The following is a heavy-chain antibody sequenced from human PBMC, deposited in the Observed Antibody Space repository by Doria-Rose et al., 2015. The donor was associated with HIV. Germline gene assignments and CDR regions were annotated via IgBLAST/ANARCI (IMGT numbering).Heavy chain of an antibody. CDR1: GVSLSSPGMG. CDR2: IFSDDER. D-gene: IGHD6-13*01. CDR3: ARIKSSRWYHKYYFDF. V-gene: IGHV2-26*01. J-gene: IGHJ4*02. Sequence: SGPVLVKPTETLTLTCTVSGVSLSSPGMGVSWIRQPPGEALEWLANIFSDDERSYKTSLKSRLTISRVTSKSQVVLTMTDMDRVDTATYYCARIKSSRWYHKYYFDFWGQGTLVIVSA.